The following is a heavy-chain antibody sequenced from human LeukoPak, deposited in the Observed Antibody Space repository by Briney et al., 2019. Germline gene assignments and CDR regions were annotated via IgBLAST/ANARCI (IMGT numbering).Heavy chain of an antibody. J-gene: IGHJ4*02. D-gene: IGHD6-13*01. CDR1: GFIFSSYW. CDR2: IKQDGSEK. Sequence: GGSLRLSCATSGFIFSSYWMNWVRQAPGKGLEWVANIKQDGSEKYYVDSVKGRFTISRDNAKNSLYLQMNSLRAEDTAVYYCARGSLSSSPSYWGQGTLVTVSS. V-gene: IGHV3-7*01. CDR3: ARGSLSSSPSY.